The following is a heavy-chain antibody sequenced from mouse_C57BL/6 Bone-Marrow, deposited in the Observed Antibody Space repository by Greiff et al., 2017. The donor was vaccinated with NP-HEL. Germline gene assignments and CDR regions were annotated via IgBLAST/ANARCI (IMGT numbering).Heavy chain of an antibody. CDR3: ARNWPGFAY. CDR1: GYTFTDYY. Sequence: EVKLQQSGPELVKPGASVKISCKASGYTFTDYYMNWVKQSHGKSLEWIGDINPNNGGTSYNQKFKGKATLTVDKSSSTAYMELRSLTSEDSAVYYCARNWPGFAYWGQGTLVTVSA. CDR2: INPNNGGT. D-gene: IGHD4-1*01. V-gene: IGHV1-26*01. J-gene: IGHJ3*01.